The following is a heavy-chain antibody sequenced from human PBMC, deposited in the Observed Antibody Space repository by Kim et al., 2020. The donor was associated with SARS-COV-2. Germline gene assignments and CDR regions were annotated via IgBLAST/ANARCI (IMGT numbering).Heavy chain of an antibody. CDR1: GYTFTSYY. Sequence: ASVKVSCKASGYTFTSYYMHWVRQAPGQGLEWMGIINPSGGSTSYAQKFQGRVTMTRDTSTSTVYMELSSLRSEDTAVYYCARLNTIFGVGRGNPDAFDIWGQGTMVTVSS. J-gene: IGHJ3*02. D-gene: IGHD3-3*01. V-gene: IGHV1-46*01. CDR3: ARLNTIFGVGRGNPDAFDI. CDR2: INPSGGST.